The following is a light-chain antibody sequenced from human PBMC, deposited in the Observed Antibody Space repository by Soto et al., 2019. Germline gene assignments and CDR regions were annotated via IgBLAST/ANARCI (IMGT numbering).Light chain of an antibody. CDR1: QSVLYSANSRNY. V-gene: IGKV4-1*01. Sequence: DFVMTQSPDSLAVSLGERATINCKSSQSVLYSANSRNYLAWYQQKAGQHPKVLIYWASTRESGVPERFSGSGSGTDFTLTISSLQAEDEGVYYCQQYFSTRFTFGQGTKLEIK. J-gene: IGKJ2*01. CDR2: WAS. CDR3: QQYFSTRFT.